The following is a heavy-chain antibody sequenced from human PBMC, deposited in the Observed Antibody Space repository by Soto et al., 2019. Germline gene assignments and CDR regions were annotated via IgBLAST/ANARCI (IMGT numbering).Heavy chain of an antibody. CDR3: ARVLSYGDYDYYYYGMDV. Sequence: PSETLSLTCAVSGYSISSGYYWVCIRQTPGKGLEWIGNIYHSGASNYNPSLKSRVSISVDTSKNQFSMKLKSVTAADTAVYYCARVLSYGDYDYYYYGMDVWGQGTTVTVYS. J-gene: IGHJ6*02. D-gene: IGHD4-17*01. CDR2: IYHSGAS. CDR1: GYSISSGYY. V-gene: IGHV4-38-2*01.